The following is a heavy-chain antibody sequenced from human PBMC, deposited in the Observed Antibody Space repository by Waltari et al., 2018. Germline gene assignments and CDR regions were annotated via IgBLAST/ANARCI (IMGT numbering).Heavy chain of an antibody. J-gene: IGHJ3*02. CDR2: SYTSGGT. Sequence: QVQLQESGPGLVKPSETLSLTCTVSGGSISSYYWSWIRQPAGKGLEWIGRSYTSGGTNYNPARKSRVTMSVDTSKNQFSLKLGSVTAADTAVYYCARGPGERSPRAFDIWGQGTMVTVSS. CDR1: GGSISSYY. D-gene: IGHD1-1*01. CDR3: ARGPGERSPRAFDI. V-gene: IGHV4-4*07.